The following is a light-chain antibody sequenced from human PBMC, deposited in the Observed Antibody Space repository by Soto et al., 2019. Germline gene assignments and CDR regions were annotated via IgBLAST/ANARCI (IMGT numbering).Light chain of an antibody. J-gene: IGKJ2*01. CDR2: GSS. V-gene: IGKV3-20*01. Sequence: EIVLTQSPGTLSLSPGERATLSCRASQSVRSNYLAWYQQKPGQAPRLLIYGSSSRATGIPDSFSGTGSGTNFTLIISRLELEDFAVYYCQQYGGSPYNVGQGNKMAIK. CDR3: QQYGGSPYN. CDR1: QSVRSNY.